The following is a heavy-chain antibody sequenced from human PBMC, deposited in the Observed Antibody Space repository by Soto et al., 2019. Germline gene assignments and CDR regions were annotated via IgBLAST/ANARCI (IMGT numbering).Heavy chain of an antibody. CDR1: GDSISSSSYY. J-gene: IGHJ6*02. D-gene: IGHD2-15*01. CDR3: ARHXVVAPDSYYYYGMDV. CDR2: IYYTGST. Sequence: SETLSLTCTVSGDSISSSSYYWGWIRQPPGKGLEWIGSIYYTGSTYYNPSLKSRATISVDTSKNQFSLKLRSVTAADTAVYYCARHXVVAPDSYYYYGMDVWGQGTTVTVSS. V-gene: IGHV4-39*01.